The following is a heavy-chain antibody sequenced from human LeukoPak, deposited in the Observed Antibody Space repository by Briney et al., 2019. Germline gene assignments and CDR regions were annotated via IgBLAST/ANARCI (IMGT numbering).Heavy chain of an antibody. CDR2: IRYVGSNQ. D-gene: IGHD3-3*01. CDR1: GFTFSTYA. CDR3: AKPLSNYDFWSGYKN. J-gene: IGHJ4*02. Sequence: SGGSVRPSCAASGFTFSTYAMHCVRQAPGRGLEWVAFIRYVGSNQYYADSVRGRFTISRDNSNNTLYLQANSLRPEDTAVYYCAKPLSNYDFWSGYKNWGQGTLVTISS. V-gene: IGHV3-30*02.